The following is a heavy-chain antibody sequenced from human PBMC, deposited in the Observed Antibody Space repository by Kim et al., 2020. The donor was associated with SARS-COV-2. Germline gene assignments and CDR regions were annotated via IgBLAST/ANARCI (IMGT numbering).Heavy chain of an antibody. Sequence: GESLKISCKGSGYSFTSYWISWVRQMPGKGLEWMGRIDPSDSYTNYSQSFQGHVTISADKSISTAYLQWSSLKASDTAMYYCARLKGSSGYYYHWFDPWGQGTLVTVSS. CDR1: GYSFTSYW. V-gene: IGHV5-10-1*01. CDR3: ARLKGSSGYYYHWFDP. D-gene: IGHD3-22*01. CDR2: IDPSDSYT. J-gene: IGHJ5*02.